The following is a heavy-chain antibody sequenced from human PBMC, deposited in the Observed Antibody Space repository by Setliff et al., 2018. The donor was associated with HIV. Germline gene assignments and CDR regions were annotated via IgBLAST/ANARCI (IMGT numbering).Heavy chain of an antibody. CDR3: ARGGSPIYYFDY. J-gene: IGHJ4*02. D-gene: IGHD3-16*01. CDR2: INVNSGGT. Sequence: GASVKVSCKASGYLFTGYYMHWVRQAPGQGLEWMGWINVNSGGTKYAQKFQGRVTMTRDTSISTAYMEVSSLRSDDTAVYYCARGGSPIYYFDYWSQGTLVTVSS. V-gene: IGHV1-2*02. CDR1: GYLFTGYY.